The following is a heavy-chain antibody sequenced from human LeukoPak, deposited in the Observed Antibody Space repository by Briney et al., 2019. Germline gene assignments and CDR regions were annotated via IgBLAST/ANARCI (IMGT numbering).Heavy chain of an antibody. J-gene: IGHJ5*02. Sequence: GGSLRLSCAASGFTSRSHAMSWVRQAPEKGLEWVSAISGSGGSTYYADSVKGRFTISRDNSKNTLYLQMNNLRAEDTAVYYCAKDDYGADPGGQGTLVTVSS. D-gene: IGHD4-17*01. CDR1: GFTSRSHA. V-gene: IGHV3-23*01. CDR3: AKDDYGADP. CDR2: ISGSGGST.